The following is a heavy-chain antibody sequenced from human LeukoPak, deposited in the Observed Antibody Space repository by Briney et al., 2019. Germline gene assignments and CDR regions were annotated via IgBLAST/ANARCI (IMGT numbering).Heavy chain of an antibody. CDR2: ISSSSSYI. J-gene: IGHJ4*02. Sequence: GGSLRLSCAASGFTFSSYSMKWVRQAPGKGLEWVSSISSSSSYIYYADSVKGRFTISRDNAKNSLYLQMNSLRAEDTAVYYCAREAEYYDILTGYYPYYFDYWGQGTLVTVSS. D-gene: IGHD3-9*01. CDR1: GFTFSSYS. V-gene: IGHV3-21*01. CDR3: AREAEYYDILTGYYPYYFDY.